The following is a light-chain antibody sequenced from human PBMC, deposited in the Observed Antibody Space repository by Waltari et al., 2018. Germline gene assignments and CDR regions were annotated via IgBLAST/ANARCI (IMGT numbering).Light chain of an antibody. CDR2: DVY. V-gene: IGLV2-11*01. CDR3: CSYAGTYRWV. J-gene: IGLJ3*02. Sequence: QSALTQPRSVSGSPGQSVTISCTGTSSDVGNYNYVSWYQQYPGRAPKPRIADVYKRPPGVPDRFSGSKAGNTASLAISGLQTEDEADYYCCSYAGTYRWVFGGGTKLTVL. CDR1: SSDVGNYNY.